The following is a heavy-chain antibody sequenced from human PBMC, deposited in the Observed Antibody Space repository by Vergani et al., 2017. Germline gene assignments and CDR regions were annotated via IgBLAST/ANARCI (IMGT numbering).Heavy chain of an antibody. CDR3: TRGRLIVFGVVIYYYYMDV. CDR2: IYSTGST. V-gene: IGHV4-31*03. CDR1: GDSISSGVYY. D-gene: IGHD3-3*01. J-gene: IGHJ6*03. Sequence: QVQLQESGPGLVKSSQTPSPTCSVSGDSISSGVYYWNWIRQHPGKGLEWIGYIYSTGSTLHNPSIRERINMSVDTSKNQFCLKLNSVTAADTAMYYCTRGRLIVFGVVIYYYYMDVWGKGTTVTVSS.